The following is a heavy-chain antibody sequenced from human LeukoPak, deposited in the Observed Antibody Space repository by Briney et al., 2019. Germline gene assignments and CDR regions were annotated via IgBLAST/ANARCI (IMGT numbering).Heavy chain of an antibody. V-gene: IGHV4-39*07. Sequence: PSETLSLTCTVSGGSFSSNSYYWGWIRQPPGKGLEWIGSMYYSGSTNYNPSLKSRVTISVDTSKNQFSLKLSSVTAADTAVYYCARAQSLPAARPGAFDIWGQGTMVTVSS. CDR3: ARAQSLPAARPGAFDI. CDR2: MYYSGST. D-gene: IGHD2-2*01. CDR1: GGSFSSNSYY. J-gene: IGHJ3*02.